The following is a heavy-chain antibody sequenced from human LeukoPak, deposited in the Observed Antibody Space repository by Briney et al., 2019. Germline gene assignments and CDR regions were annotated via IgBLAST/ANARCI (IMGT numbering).Heavy chain of an antibody. CDR2: ISAYNGNT. J-gene: IGHJ4*02. CDR3: AIQPFSSSWPGFDY. Sequence: ASVTVSCKASGYTFTSYGISWVRQAPGQGLEWMGWISAYNGNTNYAQKLQGRATMTTDTSTSTAYMELRSLRSDDTAVYYCAIQPFSSSWPGFDYWGQGTLVTVSS. V-gene: IGHV1-18*04. D-gene: IGHD6-13*01. CDR1: GYTFTSYG.